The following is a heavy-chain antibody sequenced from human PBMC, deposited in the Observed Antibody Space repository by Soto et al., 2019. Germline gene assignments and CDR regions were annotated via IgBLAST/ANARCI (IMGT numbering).Heavy chain of an antibody. CDR2: INPSGGST. J-gene: IGHJ4*02. D-gene: IGHD3-22*01. CDR3: ARGQYFYDSSWDY. CDR1: GYTFTTYY. V-gene: IGHV1-46*01. Sequence: QVQLVQSGAEVKKPGSSVKVSCKASGYTFTTYYMHWVRQAPGQGLEWMGIINPSGGSTTYAQKFQGRVTMTRDTSTSTVYMELSSLRSEDTAVYYCARGQYFYDSSWDYWGQGTLVTVSS.